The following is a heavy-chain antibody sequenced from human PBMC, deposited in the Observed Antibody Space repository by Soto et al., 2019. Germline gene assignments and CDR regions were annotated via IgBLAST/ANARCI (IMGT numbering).Heavy chain of an antibody. D-gene: IGHD1-1*01. CDR1: GGSISSYY. V-gene: IGHV4-59*01. CDR3: WRYNRHRVDYCLDF. Sequence: SETLSLTCTVSGGSISSYYCSWIRQPPAKGLEWIGYIFHSGSANYNPSLSSRVTMSLDTSKNKFSLKLTYVTAADTAVYYCWRYNRHRVDYCLDFLGQRTSVTVYS. CDR2: IFHSGSA. J-gene: IGHJ6*02.